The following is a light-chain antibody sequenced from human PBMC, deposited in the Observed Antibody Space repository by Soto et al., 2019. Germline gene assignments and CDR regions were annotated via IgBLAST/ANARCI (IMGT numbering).Light chain of an antibody. CDR1: TSDVGSYNH. CDR2: DVS. V-gene: IGLV2-14*03. CDR3: SSHASGSTLI. J-gene: IGLJ2*01. Sequence: QSVLTQPASVSGSPGQSTIISCTGSTSDVGSYNHVSWYQQHPGRAPKLIIYDVSNRPSGVSNRFSGSKSANTASLTISGLQSEDEADYYCSSHASGSTLIFGGGTQLTVL.